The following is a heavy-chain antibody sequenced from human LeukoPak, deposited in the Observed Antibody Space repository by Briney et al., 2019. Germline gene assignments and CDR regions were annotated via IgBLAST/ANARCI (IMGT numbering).Heavy chain of an antibody. J-gene: IGHJ4*02. CDR3: ARGYFDWLPDY. Sequence: SETLSLTCTVSGGSISSYYWSWIRQPPGKGLEWIGYIYYSGSTNYNPSLKSRVTISVDTSKNQLSLKLSSVTAADTAVYYCARGYFDWLPDYRGQGTLVTVSS. CDR2: IYYSGST. V-gene: IGHV4-59*01. D-gene: IGHD3-9*01. CDR1: GGSISSYY.